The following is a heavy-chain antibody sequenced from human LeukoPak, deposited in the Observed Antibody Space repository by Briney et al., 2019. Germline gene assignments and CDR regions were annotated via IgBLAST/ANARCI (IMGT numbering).Heavy chain of an antibody. J-gene: IGHJ4*02. CDR2: ISGSGGST. CDR3: ASALAAASHTSFDH. D-gene: IGHD6-25*01. Sequence: PGGSLRLSCAASGFTFSSYAMSWVRQAPGKGLEWVSAISGSGGSTYYADSVKARFTISRDNSQNTVYLQMNSLRAKDTAVYYCASALAAASHTSFDHWGQGTLVTVSS. V-gene: IGHV3-23*01. CDR1: GFTFSSYA.